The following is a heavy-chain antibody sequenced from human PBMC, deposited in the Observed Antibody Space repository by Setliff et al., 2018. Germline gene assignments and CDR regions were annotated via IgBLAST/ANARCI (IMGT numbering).Heavy chain of an antibody. Sequence: SVKVSCRASGATFSSYGISWVRQAPGQGLEWMGGTIPMFGTTEYAQKFQGRLTIITDESTDTAFMQLSSLRSDDTAVYYCVREGVDSRSSTDYRYYMDVWGKGTTVTV. CDR2: TIPMFGTT. D-gene: IGHD3-22*01. V-gene: IGHV1-69*05. J-gene: IGHJ6*03. CDR3: VREGVDSRSSTDYRYYMDV. CDR1: GATFSSYG.